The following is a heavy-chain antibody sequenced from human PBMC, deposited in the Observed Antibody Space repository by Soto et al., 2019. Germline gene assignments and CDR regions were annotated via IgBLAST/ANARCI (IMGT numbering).Heavy chain of an antibody. D-gene: IGHD1-1*01. Sequence: QITLRESGPTLVKPTQPLTLTCTFSGFSLSTSGVGVGWIRQPPAKALEWLGIIFWDDDKRYRPSLKRRVSITKDTSKNQLVLTMTNMDPVDTATYYCAHLAWKEMWPRAPVVNWGQGTPVTVSS. J-gene: IGHJ4*02. CDR2: IFWDDDK. CDR3: AHLAWKEMWPRAPVVN. V-gene: IGHV2-5*02. CDR1: GFSLSTSGVG.